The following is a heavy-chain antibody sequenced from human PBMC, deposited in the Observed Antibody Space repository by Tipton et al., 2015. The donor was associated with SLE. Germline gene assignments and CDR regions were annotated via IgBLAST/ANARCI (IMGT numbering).Heavy chain of an antibody. CDR3: ARYSRGSLDS. D-gene: IGHD1-26*01. Sequence: SLRLSCAASGFTFSSYSMNWVRQAPGKGLEWVSYISSSSSTIYYADSVKGRFIISRDNAKNSLYLQMNSLRAEDTAVYYCARYSRGSLDSWGQGTLVTVSS. CDR2: ISSSSSTI. V-gene: IGHV3-48*01. J-gene: IGHJ4*02. CDR1: GFTFSSYS.